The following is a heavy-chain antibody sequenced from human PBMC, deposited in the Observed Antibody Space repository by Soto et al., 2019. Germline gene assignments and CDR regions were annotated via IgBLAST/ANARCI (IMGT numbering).Heavy chain of an antibody. CDR3: ARDTARNYDYIWGSYRPQYYYYYMDV. CDR2: GLRHEFV. J-gene: IGHJ6*03. CDR1: GGSISDLY. Sequence: PSETLSLTCTVSGGSISDLYLSWTRQPPGKGLEWIGYGLRHEFVYTNPSLTNRVTISVDMSKNQFSLRLSSVTAADTAVYYCARDTARNYDYIWGSYRPQYYYYYMDVWGKGTTVTVSS. V-gene: IGHV4-59*11. D-gene: IGHD3-16*02.